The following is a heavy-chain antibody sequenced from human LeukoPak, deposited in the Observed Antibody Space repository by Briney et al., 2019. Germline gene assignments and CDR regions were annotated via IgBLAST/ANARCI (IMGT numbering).Heavy chain of an antibody. J-gene: IGHJ6*02. V-gene: IGHV4-59*12. D-gene: IGHD5-18*01. CDR3: ARGRGYSYAERYYYGMDV. CDR1: GGSISSYY. CDR2: IYYSGST. Sequence: KSSETLSLTCTVSGGSISSYYWSWIRQPPGKGLEWIGYIYYSGSTNYNPSLKSRVTISVDTSKNQFSLKLSSVTAADTAVYYCARGRGYSYAERYYYGMDVWGQGTTVTVSS.